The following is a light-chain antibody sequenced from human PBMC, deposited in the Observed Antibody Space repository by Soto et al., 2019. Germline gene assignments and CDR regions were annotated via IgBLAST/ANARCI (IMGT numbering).Light chain of an antibody. V-gene: IGLV1-40*01. Sequence: QSVLTQPPSVSGAPGQRVTISCTGSSSNIGAGYDVHWYQQLPGTAPKLLIYGNNNRPSGVPDRFSGSKSGTSASLAITGLRGEEGADYYCQSYDSSLGGSVFGGGTKLTVL. CDR2: GNN. CDR3: QSYDSSLGGSV. CDR1: SSNIGAGYD. J-gene: IGLJ2*01.